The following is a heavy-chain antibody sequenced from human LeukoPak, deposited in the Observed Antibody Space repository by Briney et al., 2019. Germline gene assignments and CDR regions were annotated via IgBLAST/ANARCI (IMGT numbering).Heavy chain of an antibody. Sequence: ASVKVSCKASGYTFTGYYMHWVRQAPGQGLEWMGWINPNSGGTNYAQKFQGRVTMTRDTSISTAYMELSRLRSDDTAVYYCARGDIVVVVAATRNDYWGQGTLVTVSS. D-gene: IGHD2-15*01. CDR1: GYTFTGYY. J-gene: IGHJ4*02. V-gene: IGHV1-2*02. CDR2: INPNSGGT. CDR3: ARGDIVVVVAATRNDY.